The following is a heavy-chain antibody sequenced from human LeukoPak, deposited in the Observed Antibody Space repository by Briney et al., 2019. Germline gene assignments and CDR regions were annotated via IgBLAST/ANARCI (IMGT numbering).Heavy chain of an antibody. Sequence: QSGGSLRLSCAASGFTFSSYAMHWVRQAPGKGLEWVAVISYDGSNKYYADSVKGRFTISRDNSKNTLYLQMNSLRAEDTAVYYCATRRDGYNYPLYYYYYYYMDVWGKGTTVTVSS. D-gene: IGHD5-24*01. CDR2: ISYDGSNK. J-gene: IGHJ6*03. CDR3: ATRRDGYNYPLYYYYYYYMDV. CDR1: GFTFSSYA. V-gene: IGHV3-30-3*01.